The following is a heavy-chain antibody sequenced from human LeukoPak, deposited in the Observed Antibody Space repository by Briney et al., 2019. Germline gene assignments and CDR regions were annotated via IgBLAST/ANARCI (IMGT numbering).Heavy chain of an antibody. CDR3: ARRPKYGSGKTFDY. CDR2: IYHSGST. CDR1: GGSISSSSYY. J-gene: IGHJ4*02. Sequence: SETLSLTCTVSGGSISSSSYYWGWIRQPPGKGLEWIGSIYHSGSTYYNPSLKSRVTISVDTSKNQFSLKLSSVTAADTAVYYCARRPKYGSGKTFDYWGQGTLVTVSS. V-gene: IGHV4-39*01. D-gene: IGHD3-10*01.